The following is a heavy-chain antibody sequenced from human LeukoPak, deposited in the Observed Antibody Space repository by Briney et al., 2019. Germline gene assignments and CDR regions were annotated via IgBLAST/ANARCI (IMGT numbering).Heavy chain of an antibody. D-gene: IGHD6-19*01. V-gene: IGHV3-30-3*01. Sequence: GGSLRLSCAASGFTFSSYAMHWVRQAPGKGLEWVAVISYDGINKYYADSVKGRFTISRDSSKNTLYLQMNSLRPEDTAVYYCAKDNRRHYTSGPNPDSLHWGQGALVTVSS. CDR3: AKDNRRHYTSGPNPDSLH. J-gene: IGHJ4*02. CDR2: ISYDGINK. CDR1: GFTFSSYA.